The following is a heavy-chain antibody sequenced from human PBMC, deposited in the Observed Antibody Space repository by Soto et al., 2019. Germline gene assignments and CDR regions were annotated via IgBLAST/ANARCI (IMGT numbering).Heavy chain of an antibody. D-gene: IGHD7-27*01. CDR1: GFTVSSNY. J-gene: IGHJ3*02. V-gene: IGHV3-53*01. Sequence: GASLTLSCAASGFTVSSNYMSWVRQAPGKGLEWVSVIYSGGSTYYADSVKGRFTISRDTSKNTLYLQMNSLRAEDTAVYYCAIEGLGKIDAFDIWGQGTMVTVSS. CDR2: IYSGGST. CDR3: AIEGLGKIDAFDI.